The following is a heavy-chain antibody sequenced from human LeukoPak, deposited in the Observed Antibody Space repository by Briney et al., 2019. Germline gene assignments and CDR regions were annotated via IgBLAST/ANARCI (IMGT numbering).Heavy chain of an antibody. J-gene: IGHJ4*02. CDR3: ARVGIYGDYNRYFDY. CDR2: ISSSSSTM. V-gene: IGHV3-48*01. Sequence: PGGSLRLSCAASGFTFSTYSMNWVRQAPGKGLEWVSYISSSSSTMYYADSVKGRFTISRDNAKNSLYLQMNSLRAEDTALYFCARVGIYGDYNRYFDYWGQGTLVTVSS. CDR1: GFTFSTYS. D-gene: IGHD4-17*01.